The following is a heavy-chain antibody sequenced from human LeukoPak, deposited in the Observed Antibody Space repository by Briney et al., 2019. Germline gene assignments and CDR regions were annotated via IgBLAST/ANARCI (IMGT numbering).Heavy chain of an antibody. V-gene: IGHV4-61*08. CDR2: IYYSGST. D-gene: IGHD3-22*01. CDR3: ARQTVVIEPFDY. Sequence: PSETLSLTCTVSGASIRSGDYYWSWIRQPPGKGLEWIGYIYYSGSTNYNPSLKSRVTISVDTSKNQFSLKLSSVTAADTAVYYCARQTVVIEPFDYWGQGTLVTVSS. CDR1: GASIRSGDYY. J-gene: IGHJ4*02.